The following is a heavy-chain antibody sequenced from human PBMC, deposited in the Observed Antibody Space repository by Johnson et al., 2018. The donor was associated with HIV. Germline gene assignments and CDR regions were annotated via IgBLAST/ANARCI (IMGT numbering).Heavy chain of an antibody. D-gene: IGHD6-13*01. V-gene: IGHV3-30*18. Sequence: QVQLVESGGGVVQPGRSLRLSCAASGFTFSSYGMHWVRQAPGTGLEWVAVISYDGTGKYYSHSVKGRFTIPIDNSNNTIYLQMDSLRAEDTALYYCAKIGAAAGLKDAFDIWGQGTLVTVSS. J-gene: IGHJ3*02. CDR1: GFTFSSYG. CDR2: ISYDGTGK. CDR3: AKIGAAAGLKDAFDI.